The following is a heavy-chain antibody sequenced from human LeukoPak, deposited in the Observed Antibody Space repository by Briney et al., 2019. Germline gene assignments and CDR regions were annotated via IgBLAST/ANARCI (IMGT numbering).Heavy chain of an antibody. J-gene: IGHJ4*02. V-gene: IGHV3-53*05. CDR2: FYEGGEI. D-gene: IGHD3-22*01. Sequence: GGSLRLSCAASGFSVSNKYVSWVRQAPGKEPEWVSVFYEGGEIFYADSVRGRFTISRDSSKNTLYLQMNSLRAEDTAVYYCAKDWSVLQATMIVSYWGQGTLVTVSS. CDR3: AKDWSVLQATMIVSY. CDR1: GFSVSNKY.